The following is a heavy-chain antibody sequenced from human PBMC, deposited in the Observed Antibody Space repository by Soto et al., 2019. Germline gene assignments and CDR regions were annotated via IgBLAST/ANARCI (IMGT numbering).Heavy chain of an antibody. J-gene: IGHJ4*02. D-gene: IGHD3-22*01. CDR2: INAGNGNT. CDR3: ARGQAYIYDSSGYCYWSPPDY. CDR1: GYTFTSYA. V-gene: IGHV1-3*01. Sequence: ASVKVSCKASGYTFTSYAMHWVRQAPGQRLEWMGWINAGNGNTKYSQKFQGRVTITRDTSASTAYMELSSLRSEDTAVYYCARGQAYIYDSSGYCYWSPPDYWGQGTLVTVSS.